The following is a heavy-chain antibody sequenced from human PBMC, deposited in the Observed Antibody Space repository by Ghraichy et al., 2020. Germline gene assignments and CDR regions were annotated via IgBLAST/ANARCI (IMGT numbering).Heavy chain of an antibody. Sequence: LSLTCAASGFTFSSYAMSWVRQAPGKGLEWVSTISGSGGSTYYADSVKGRFTMSRDNSKNTLYLQMNSLRAEDTAVYYCAKDRGVWRDFDYWGQGTLVTVSS. CDR3: AKDRGVWRDFDY. CDR2: ISGSGGST. D-gene: IGHD3-10*01. V-gene: IGHV3-23*01. J-gene: IGHJ4*02. CDR1: GFTFSSYA.